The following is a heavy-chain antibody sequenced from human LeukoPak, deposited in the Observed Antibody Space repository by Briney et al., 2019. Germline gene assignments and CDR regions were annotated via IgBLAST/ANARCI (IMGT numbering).Heavy chain of an antibody. D-gene: IGHD3-16*01. CDR2: IVVGSNNT. CDR1: RFTFSISA. J-gene: IGHJ4*02. V-gene: IGHV1-58*02. CDR3: VTGDSYSSLGY. Sequence: SVKVSCKASRFTFSISAMQWVRQARGQHLEWVGWIVVGSNNTNYAQKFQEIVTITRDMSTNIVYMELSSLRSEDTAVYYCVTGDSYSSLGYWGQGTLVTVSS.